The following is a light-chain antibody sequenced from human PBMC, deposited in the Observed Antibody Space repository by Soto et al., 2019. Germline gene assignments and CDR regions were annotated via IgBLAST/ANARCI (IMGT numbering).Light chain of an antibody. V-gene: IGKV3-20*01. CDR2: GAS. J-gene: IGKJ1*01. CDR1: QSVSSSY. CDR3: QQYGSSSWT. Sequence: EIVLTQSPGTLSLSPGERATLSCRASQSVSSSYFAWYQQRFGQAPRLLIYGASSRATGIPDRFSGSGSGTDFTLTISRLEPEDFVVYYCQQYGSSSWTFGQGTKLDIK.